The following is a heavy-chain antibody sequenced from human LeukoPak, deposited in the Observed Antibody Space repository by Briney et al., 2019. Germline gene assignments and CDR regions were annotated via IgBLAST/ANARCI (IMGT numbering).Heavy chain of an antibody. D-gene: IGHD3-22*01. CDR1: GFTFSSYA. V-gene: IGHV3-23*01. J-gene: IGHJ4*02. CDR3: AKASYYYDSSDRFDY. Sequence: GGSLRLSCAASGFTFSSYAMSWVRQAPGKGLEWVSAISGSGDNTYYADSMKGRFTISRDNSKNTLSLQMNSLRAENTAVYYCAKASYYYDSSDRFDYWGKGTLVTVSP. CDR2: ISGSGDNT.